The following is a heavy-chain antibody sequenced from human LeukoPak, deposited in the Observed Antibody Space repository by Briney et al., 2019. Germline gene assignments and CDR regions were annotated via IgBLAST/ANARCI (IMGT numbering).Heavy chain of an antibody. Sequence: SETLSLTCAVSGGSISSSNWWSWVRRPPGKGLEWIGEIYHSGSTNYNPSLKSRVTISVDKSKNQFSLKLSSVTAADTAVYYCGAAGGVIGQIDYWGQGTLVTVSS. CDR3: GAAGGVIGQIDY. CDR2: IYHSGST. CDR1: GGSISSSNW. V-gene: IGHV4-4*02. J-gene: IGHJ4*02. D-gene: IGHD3-16*02.